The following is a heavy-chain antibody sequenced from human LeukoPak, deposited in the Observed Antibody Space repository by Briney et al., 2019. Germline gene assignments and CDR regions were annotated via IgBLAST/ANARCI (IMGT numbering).Heavy chain of an antibody. CDR3: ARDRSIASDY. J-gene: IGHJ4*02. CDR1: GFTFSSYW. Sequence: GGSLTLSCAASGFTFSSYWMHGVRQAPGKGLVWVSRINSDESSTSHADSVKGRFTISRDNAKNTLSLQMNSLRAEDTAVYYCARDRSIASDYWGQGTLVTVSS. V-gene: IGHV3-74*01. D-gene: IGHD6-6*01. CDR2: INSDESST.